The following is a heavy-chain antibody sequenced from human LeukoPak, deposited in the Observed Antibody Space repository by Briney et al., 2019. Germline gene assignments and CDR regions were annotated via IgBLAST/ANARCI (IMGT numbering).Heavy chain of an antibody. CDR3: GKDHYGDYVNDAFDF. J-gene: IGHJ3*01. Sequence: PGGSLRLSCAASGFTFSSYAMSWVRQAPGKGLEWVSTIGATGYSTYYADSVQGRFTISRDNSKNTLYLQLNSLRAEDTAIYYCGKDHYGDYVNDAFDFWGHGTKVTVSS. CDR2: IGATGYST. V-gene: IGHV3-23*01. D-gene: IGHD4-17*01. CDR1: GFTFSSYA.